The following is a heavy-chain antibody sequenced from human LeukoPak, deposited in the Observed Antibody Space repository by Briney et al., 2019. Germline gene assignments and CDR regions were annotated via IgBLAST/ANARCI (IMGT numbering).Heavy chain of an antibody. CDR3: ARGRFLNWFDP. CDR2: INHSGST. J-gene: IGHJ5*02. CDR1: GGSFSGYY. Sequence: SETLSLTCAVYGGSFSGYYWSWIRQPPGKGLEWIGEINHSGSTNYNPSLKSRVTISVDTSKNQFSLKPSSVTAADTAVYYCARGRFLNWFDPWGQGTLVTVSS. D-gene: IGHD3-16*01. V-gene: IGHV4-34*01.